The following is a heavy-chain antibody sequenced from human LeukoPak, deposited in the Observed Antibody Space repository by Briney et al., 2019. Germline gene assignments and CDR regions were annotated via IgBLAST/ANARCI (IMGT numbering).Heavy chain of an antibody. CDR3: ARAGTGY. CDR2: INHSGST. V-gene: IGHV4-4*02. J-gene: IGHJ4*02. D-gene: IGHD1-1*01. CDR1: GGSISSSNW. Sequence: SGTLSLTCAVSGGSISSSNWWSWVRQPPGKGLEWIGEINHSGSTNYNPSLKSRVTISVDTSKNQFSLKLSSVTAADTAVYYCARAGTGYWGQGTLVTVSS.